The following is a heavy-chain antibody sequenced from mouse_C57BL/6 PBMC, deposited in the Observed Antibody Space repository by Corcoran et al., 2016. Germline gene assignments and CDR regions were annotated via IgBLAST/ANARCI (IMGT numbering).Heavy chain of an antibody. V-gene: IGHV1-26*01. CDR3: ARRHLPYYYSMDY. J-gene: IGHJ4*01. Sequence: EVQLQQSGPELVKPGASVKISCKASGYTFTDYYMNWVKQSHGKSLEWIGDINPNNGGTSYNQKFKGKATLTVDKSSSTAYMELRSLTSEDSAVYYFARRHLPYYYSMDYWGQGTSVTVSS. CDR1: GYTFTDYY. D-gene: IGHD6-1*01. CDR2: INPNNGGT.